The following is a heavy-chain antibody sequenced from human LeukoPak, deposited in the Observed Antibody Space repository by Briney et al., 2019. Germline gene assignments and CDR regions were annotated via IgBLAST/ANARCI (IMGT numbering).Heavy chain of an antibody. CDR1: GFTFSSYG. D-gene: IGHD2-21*02. J-gene: IGHJ6*02. CDR2: IWYDGSNK. V-gene: IGHV3-33*01. CDR3: AREYCGGDCPPSYYYYGMDV. Sequence: PGGSQRLSCAASGFTFSSYGMHWVRQAPGKGLEWVAVIWYDGSNKYYADSVKGRFTISRDNSKNTLYLQMNSLRAEDTAVYYCAREYCGGDCPPSYYYYGMDVWGQGTTVTVSS.